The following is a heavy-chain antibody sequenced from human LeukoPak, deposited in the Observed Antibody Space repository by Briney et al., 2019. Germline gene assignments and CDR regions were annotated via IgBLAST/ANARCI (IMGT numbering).Heavy chain of an antibody. CDR3: AKSGFTYGLHAFDI. CDR2: ISGSGGDT. D-gene: IGHD5-18*01. V-gene: IGHV3-23*01. Sequence: PGGSLRLXCVASGFTFSNYAMGWVRQAPGRGLEWVSAISGSGGDTYYADSVMGRFTISRDNAKCTLSLQMNSLRDEDTAVYYCAKSGFTYGLHAFDIWGQGTMVTVSS. CDR1: GFTFSNYA. J-gene: IGHJ3*02.